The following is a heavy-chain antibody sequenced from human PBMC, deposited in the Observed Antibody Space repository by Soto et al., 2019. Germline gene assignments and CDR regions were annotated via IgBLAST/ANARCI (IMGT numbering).Heavy chain of an antibody. CDR3: ARGRYYYDSSGYDY. CDR2: INHSGST. D-gene: IGHD3-22*01. Sequence: ETLSLTCAVYGGSFSGYYWSWIRQPPGKGLEWIGEINHSGSTNYNPSLKSRVTISVDTSKDQFSLKLSYVTAADTAVYYCARGRYYYDSSGYDYWGQGTLVTVSS. V-gene: IGHV4-34*01. CDR1: GGSFSGYY. J-gene: IGHJ4*02.